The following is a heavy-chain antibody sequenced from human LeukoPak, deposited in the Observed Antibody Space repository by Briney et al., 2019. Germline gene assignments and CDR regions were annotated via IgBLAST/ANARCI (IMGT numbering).Heavy chain of an antibody. J-gene: IGHJ4*02. CDR2: MTEYGTEI. CDR1: GFMFSGFS. Sequence: GGSLRLSCAASGFMFSGFSMSWVRQTPGEGLEWVAKMTEYGTEIFYVDSVKGRFTISRDNAKNLLYLQMNSLRVEDTAVYYCARPRGCGSATCNNFDYWGQGTLVTVSS. CDR3: ARPRGCGSATCNNFDY. D-gene: IGHD2-15*01. V-gene: IGHV3-7*01.